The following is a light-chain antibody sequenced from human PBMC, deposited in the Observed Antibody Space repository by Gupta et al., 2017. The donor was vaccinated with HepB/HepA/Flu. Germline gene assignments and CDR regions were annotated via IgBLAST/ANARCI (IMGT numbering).Light chain of an antibody. CDR3: SSYTSSSIPWV. V-gene: IGLV2-14*03. Sequence: QSALTHPASVSRSPGQSINISCTGPSTDVGGYNYVSCYQQHTGKAPKFIIYDVSNRPSGVSHRLSGSKSGNTASLTISGLQDEDEADYYCSSYTSSSIPWVFGTGTKVTVL. CDR1: STDVGGYNY. J-gene: IGLJ1*01. CDR2: DVS.